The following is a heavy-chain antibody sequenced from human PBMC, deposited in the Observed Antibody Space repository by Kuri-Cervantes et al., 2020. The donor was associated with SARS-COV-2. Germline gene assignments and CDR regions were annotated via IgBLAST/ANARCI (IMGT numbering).Heavy chain of an antibody. CDR3: ARDIVPVGATYDAFDI. Sequence: GGSLRLSCAASGFTFSSYAMHWVRQAPGKGLEWVAVILYDGSNKYYADSVKGRFTISRDNSKNTLYLQMNSLRAEGTAVYYCARDIVPVGATYDAFDIWGQGTMVTVSS. D-gene: IGHD1-26*01. J-gene: IGHJ3*02. CDR2: ILYDGSNK. CDR1: GFTFSSYA. V-gene: IGHV3-30-3*01.